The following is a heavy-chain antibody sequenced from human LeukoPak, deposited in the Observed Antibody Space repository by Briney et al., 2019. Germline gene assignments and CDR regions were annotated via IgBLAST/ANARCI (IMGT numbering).Heavy chain of an antibody. Sequence: PGGSLRLSCAASGFTFNICAMSWVRQAPGKGLEWVSTISSSSAYTYYADSVKGRFTISRDNSKNTLYLQMNSLRAEDTAVYYCAKDTPAPSCSSSSCYKHFDYWGQGALVTVSS. CDR1: GFTFNICA. J-gene: IGHJ4*02. CDR3: AKDTPAPSCSSSSCYKHFDY. CDR2: ISSSSAYT. D-gene: IGHD2-2*02. V-gene: IGHV3-23*01.